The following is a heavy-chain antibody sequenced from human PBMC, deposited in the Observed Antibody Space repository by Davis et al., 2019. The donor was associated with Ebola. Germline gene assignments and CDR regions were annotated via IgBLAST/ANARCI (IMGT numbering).Heavy chain of an antibody. V-gene: IGHV3-23*01. D-gene: IGHD4-17*01. CDR2: ISGSGGST. CDR3: ARHDYGDSHFDY. J-gene: IGHJ4*02. CDR1: GFTFSSYA. Sequence: GGSLRLSCAASGFTFSSYAMSWVRQAPGKGLEWVSAISGSGGSTYYADSVKGRFTISRVNSKNTLYLQMNSLRAEDTAVYYCARHDYGDSHFDYWGQGTLVTVSS.